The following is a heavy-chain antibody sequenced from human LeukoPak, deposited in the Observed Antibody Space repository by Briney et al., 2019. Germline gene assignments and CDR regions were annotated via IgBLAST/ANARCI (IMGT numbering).Heavy chain of an antibody. CDR1: GFTFSSYG. D-gene: IGHD3-9*01. V-gene: IGHV3-33*01. Sequence: GGSLRLSCAASGFTFSSYGMHWVRQAPGKGLEWVAVIWYDGSNKYYADSVKGRFTISRDNSKNTLYLQMNSLRAEDTAVYYRARGYDILTGYQYGMDVWGQGTTVTVSS. CDR2: IWYDGSNK. CDR3: ARGYDILTGYQYGMDV. J-gene: IGHJ6*02.